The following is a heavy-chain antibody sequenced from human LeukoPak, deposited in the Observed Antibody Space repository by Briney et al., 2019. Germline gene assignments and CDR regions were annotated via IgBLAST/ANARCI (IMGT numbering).Heavy chain of an antibody. CDR1: GYTFNAYF. V-gene: IGHV1-2*02. D-gene: IGHD1-26*01. J-gene: IGHJ5*02. CDR3: ARAGVVGATSSWFDP. Sequence: GASVKVSCKASGYTFNAYFIHWVRQAPGQGLEWMGWINPNRGGTNSAQIFQGRVTMTWDTSISTAYLELSRLISHDTAVYYCARAGVVGATSSWFDPWGQGTLVSVSS. CDR2: INPNRGGT.